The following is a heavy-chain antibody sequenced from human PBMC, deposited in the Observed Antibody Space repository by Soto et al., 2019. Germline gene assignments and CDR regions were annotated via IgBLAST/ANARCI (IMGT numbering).Heavy chain of an antibody. CDR3: ARARYYFYGMDV. V-gene: IGHV4-31*03. J-gene: IGHJ6*02. CDR2: IYHNGNT. Sequence: QVQLQESGPGLVKPSQTLSLTCTVSGDSISSGNYYWSWIRQHPGKGLEWIGYIYHNGNTYYNPSLKSRVNISVDTSKNQFSLKLSSVTAADTAVYYCARARYYFYGMDVWGQGTTVTVSS. CDR1: GDSISSGNYY.